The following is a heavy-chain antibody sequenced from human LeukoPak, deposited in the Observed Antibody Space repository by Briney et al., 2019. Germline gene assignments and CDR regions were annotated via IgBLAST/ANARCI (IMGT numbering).Heavy chain of an antibody. V-gene: IGHV3-21*01. CDR3: ARENFMATSGTTFDI. J-gene: IGHJ3*02. D-gene: IGHD1-1*01. Sequence: GGSLRLSCAASGSTFSSYAMNWVRQAPGKGLEWVSSVSSSSTNKFYADSVKGRFTISRDDAKNSLYLQMNSLRVEDTAVYYCARENFMATSGTTFDIWGQGTMVGVSS. CDR1: GSTFSSYA. CDR2: VSSSSTNK.